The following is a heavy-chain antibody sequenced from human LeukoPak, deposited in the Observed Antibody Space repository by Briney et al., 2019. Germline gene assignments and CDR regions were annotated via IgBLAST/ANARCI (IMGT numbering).Heavy chain of an antibody. D-gene: IGHD3-3*01. V-gene: IGHV3-30-3*01. CDR1: GFTFSSYA. CDR2: ISYDGSNK. Sequence: GRSLRLSCAASGFTFSSYAMHWVRQAPGKGLEWVAVISYDGSNKYYADSVKGRFTISRDNSKNTLYLQMNSLRAEDTAVYYCAREGPGDFWSGYSNYYYMDVWGKGTTVTVS. CDR3: AREGPGDFWSGYSNYYYMDV. J-gene: IGHJ6*03.